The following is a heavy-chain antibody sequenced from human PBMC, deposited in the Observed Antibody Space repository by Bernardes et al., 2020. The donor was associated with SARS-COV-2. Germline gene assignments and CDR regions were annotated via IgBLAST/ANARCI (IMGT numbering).Heavy chain of an antibody. CDR2: INHSETT. J-gene: IGHJ3*02. CDR3: VRIERWLDVFDI. Sequence: SETLSLDCTVSGVSFSYHYWSWIRQPPGKGLEWIGEINHSETTKYNPSLKSRVAISVDTSKNQFSLKLNSVTAADTAMYYCVRIERWLDVFDIWGRGTMVTVSS. CDR1: GVSFSYHY. V-gene: IGHV4-34*01. D-gene: IGHD5-12*01.